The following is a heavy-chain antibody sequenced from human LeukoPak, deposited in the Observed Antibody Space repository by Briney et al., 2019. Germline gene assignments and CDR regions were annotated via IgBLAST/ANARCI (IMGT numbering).Heavy chain of an antibody. CDR2: ITIGVGAT. Sequence: GGSLRLSCAASGFTFSDYYMTWSRQAPEKGMGWISHITIGVGATYYADSVKGRLTISRDNAKKSLYLQMNTLRVEDTAIYYCARGHYEMDVWGQGTTVTVSS. CDR1: GFTFSDYY. J-gene: IGHJ6*02. CDR3: ARGHYEMDV. V-gene: IGHV3-11*01.